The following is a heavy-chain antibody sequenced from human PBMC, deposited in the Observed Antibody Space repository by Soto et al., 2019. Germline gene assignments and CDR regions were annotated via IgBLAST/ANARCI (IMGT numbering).Heavy chain of an antibody. CDR3: ARHQYWGSYRYFDY. V-gene: IGHV4-39*01. CDR2: IYYSGST. CDR1: GGSISSSSYY. Sequence: SETLSLTCTVSGGSISSSSYYWGWIRQPPGKGLEWIGSIYYSGSTYYNPSLKSRVTISVDTSKNQFSLKLSSVTAADTAVYYCARHQYWGSYRYFDYWGQGTLVTVSS. J-gene: IGHJ4*02. D-gene: IGHD3-16*02.